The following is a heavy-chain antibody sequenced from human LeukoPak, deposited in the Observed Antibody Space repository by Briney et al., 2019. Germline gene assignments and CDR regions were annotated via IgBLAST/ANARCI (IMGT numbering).Heavy chain of an antibody. Sequence: PGRSLRLSCAASGFTFSSYGMHWVCQAPGKGLGWVAVISYDGSDKYYADSVKGRFTISRDNSKNTLYLQMNSLRAEDTAVYYCAKDLYSSSWKTSPYYFDYWGQGTLVTVSS. CDR1: GFTFSSYG. CDR2: ISYDGSDK. J-gene: IGHJ4*02. D-gene: IGHD6-13*01. V-gene: IGHV3-30*18. CDR3: AKDLYSSSWKTSPYYFDY.